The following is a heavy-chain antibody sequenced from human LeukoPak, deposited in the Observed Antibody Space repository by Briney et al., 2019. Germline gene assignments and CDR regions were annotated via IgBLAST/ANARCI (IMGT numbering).Heavy chain of an antibody. J-gene: IGHJ4*02. D-gene: IGHD2-2*01. CDR3: ARGEPAYCSSNSCSYDY. V-gene: IGHV4-34*01. CDR1: GGSFSGYY. Sequence: SETLSLTCAIYGGSFSGYYWGWIRQPPGKGLEWIGEINHSGSTYYNPSLKSRATISVDTSKNQFSLKLNPVTAADTAVYYCARGEPAYCSSNSCSYDYWGQGTLVTVSS. CDR2: INHSGST.